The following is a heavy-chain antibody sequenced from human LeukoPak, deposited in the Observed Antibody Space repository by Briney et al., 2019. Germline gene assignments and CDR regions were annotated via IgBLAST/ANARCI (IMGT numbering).Heavy chain of an antibody. V-gene: IGHV4-31*03. Sequence: PSQTLYLTCTVSGGSISSGGYYWSWIRQHPGKGLEWIGYIYYSGSTYYNPSLKSRVTISVDTSKNQFSLKLSSVTAADTAVYYCARDGKPGIEGAFDIWGQGTMVTVSS. D-gene: IGHD3-10*01. J-gene: IGHJ3*02. CDR1: GGSISSGGYY. CDR2: IYYSGST. CDR3: ARDGKPGIEGAFDI.